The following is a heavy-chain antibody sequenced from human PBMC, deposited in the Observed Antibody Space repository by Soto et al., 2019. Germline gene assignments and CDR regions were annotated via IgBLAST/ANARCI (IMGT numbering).Heavy chain of an antibody. V-gene: IGHV3-30*03. CDR2: ISYDGSDK. CDR1: GFPFTSYG. Sequence: QVQLVESGGGVVQPGRSLRLSCAASGFPFTSYGMHWVREGPDKGLEWVAIISYDGSDKYYADSVKGRFTISRDNSKNTLYLQMYSLRPDDTALYYCVGGQYYFDYRGQGTLVIVSS. CDR3: VGGQYYFDY. J-gene: IGHJ4*02. D-gene: IGHD3-10*01.